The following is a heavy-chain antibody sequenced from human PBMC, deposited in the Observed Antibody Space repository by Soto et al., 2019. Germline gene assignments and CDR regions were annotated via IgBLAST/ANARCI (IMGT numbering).Heavy chain of an antibody. J-gene: IGHJ6*02. CDR2: IYPGDSNI. Sequence: PVESLKISCRGSGYNFNSYWIDWVRQTPGKGLEWMGIIYPGDSNIKYSPSFQGQVTISADRSISTTYLQWSSLKASDTAIYYCARHLGSPGYYYGMDVWGQGTTVTVSS. V-gene: IGHV5-51*01. D-gene: IGHD6-13*01. CDR1: GYNFNSYW. CDR3: ARHLGSPGYYYGMDV.